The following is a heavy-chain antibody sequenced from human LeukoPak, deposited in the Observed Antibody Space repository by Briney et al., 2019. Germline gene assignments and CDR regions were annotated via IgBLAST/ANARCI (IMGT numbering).Heavy chain of an antibody. CDR1: GGSISSGRYY. CDR2: IYTSGST. D-gene: IGHD2-2*02. CDR3: AGLLGYCSGTSCYRGFDY. V-gene: IGHV4-61*02. Sequence: PSETLSLTCTVSGGSISSGRYYWRWIRQPAGKGLDWLARIYTSGSTNYNPSLESRVTISVDTSKNSFSLKLRSVTASDTAVYYCAGLLGYCSGTSCYRGFDYWGQGTLVTVSS. J-gene: IGHJ4*02.